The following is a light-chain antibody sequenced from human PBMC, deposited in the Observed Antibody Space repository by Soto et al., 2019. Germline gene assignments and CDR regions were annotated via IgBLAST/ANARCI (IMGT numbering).Light chain of an antibody. Sequence: DLQLTPSPSTLSASVRDRVTIACRAGQSISNWLAWYQQKPGKAPKLLIYDASTLESGVPSRFSGSGSGTEFTLTISSLEPDDFATYYCQQYNSYSAWTFGGGTKVDIK. CDR3: QQYNSYSAWT. CDR2: DAS. V-gene: IGKV1-5*01. CDR1: QSISNW. J-gene: IGKJ4*02.